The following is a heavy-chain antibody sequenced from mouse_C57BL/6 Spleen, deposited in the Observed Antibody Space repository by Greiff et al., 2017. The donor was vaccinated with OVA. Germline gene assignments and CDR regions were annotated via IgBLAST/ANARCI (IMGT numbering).Heavy chain of an antibody. V-gene: IGHV5-16*01. J-gene: IGHJ1*03. CDR3: ARVGYDEGWYFDV. Sequence: EVMLVESEGGLVQPGSSMKLSCTASGFTFSDYYMAWVRQVPEKGLEWVANINYDGSSTYYLDSLKSRFIISRDNAKNILYLQMSSLKSEDTATYYCARVGYDEGWYFDVWGTGTTVTVSS. CDR2: INYDGSST. D-gene: IGHD2-2*01. CDR1: GFTFSDYY.